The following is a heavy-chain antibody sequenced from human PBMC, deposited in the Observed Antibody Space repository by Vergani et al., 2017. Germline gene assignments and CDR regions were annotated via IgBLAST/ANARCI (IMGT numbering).Heavy chain of an antibody. Sequence: QVQLVESGGGVVQPGRSLRLSCAASGFTFSSYAMHWVRQAPGKGLEWVAVISYDGSNKYYADSVKGRFTISRDNSKNTLYLQMNSLGVEETAVYYCASAGIVGSWSQGTLVTVSS. CDR2: ISYDGSNK. CDR1: GFTFSSYA. J-gene: IGHJ5*02. V-gene: IGHV3-30-3*01. CDR3: ASAGIVGS. D-gene: IGHD1-26*01.